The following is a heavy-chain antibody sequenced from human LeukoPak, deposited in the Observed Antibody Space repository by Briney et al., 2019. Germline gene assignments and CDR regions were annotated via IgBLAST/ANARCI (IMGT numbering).Heavy chain of an antibody. CDR1: GFTVSSNY. Sequence: GGSLRLSCAASGFTVSSNYMTWVRQAPGKGLERVSIFYSGDTTYYAASVKGRFTISRDNSKNTLYLQMNSLRAEDTAVYYCTGYISGFPCWGQGTLVTVSS. V-gene: IGHV3-53*01. CDR3: TGYISGFPC. J-gene: IGHJ4*02. D-gene: IGHD5-18*01. CDR2: FYSGDTT.